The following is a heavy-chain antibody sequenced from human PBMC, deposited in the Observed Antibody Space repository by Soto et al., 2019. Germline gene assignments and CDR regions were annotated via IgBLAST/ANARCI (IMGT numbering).Heavy chain of an antibody. CDR3: ARARYSGYDYLYYYYGMDV. Sequence: GGSLRLSCAASGFTFSSYDMHWVRQATGKGLEWVSAIGTAGDTYYPGSVKGRFTISRENAKNSLYLQMNSLRAEDTAVYYCARARYSGYDYLYYYYGMDVWGQGTTVTVSS. CDR2: IGTAGDT. J-gene: IGHJ6*02. CDR1: GFTFSSYD. V-gene: IGHV3-13*01. D-gene: IGHD5-12*01.